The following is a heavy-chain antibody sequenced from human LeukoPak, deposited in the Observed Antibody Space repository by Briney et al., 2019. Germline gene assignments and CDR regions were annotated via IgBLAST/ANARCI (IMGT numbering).Heavy chain of an antibody. V-gene: IGHV3-7*01. CDR3: ARSGIVDAFDI. J-gene: IGHJ3*02. CDR1: GFTFNTHW. D-gene: IGHD3-10*01. CDR2: IKPDGSEK. Sequence: GGSLRLSCAASGFTFNTHWMSWVRQAPGKGLEWVANIKPDGSEKDYVDSVKGRFTISRDNAKNSLYLQIKSLRAEDTAVYYCARSGIVDAFDIWGQGTMITVSS.